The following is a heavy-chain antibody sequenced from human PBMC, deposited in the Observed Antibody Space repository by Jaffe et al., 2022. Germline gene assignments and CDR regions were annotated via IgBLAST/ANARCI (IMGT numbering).Heavy chain of an antibody. Sequence: EVQLVESGGGLVQPGRSLRLSCAASGFTFDDYAMHWVRQAPGKGLEWVSGISWNSNSIDYADSVKGRFTISRDNAKNSLYLQMNSLRAEDTALYFCACSGTSLTFDIWGQGTMVTVSS. CDR2: ISWNSNSI. CDR1: GFTFDDYA. D-gene: IGHD3-10*02. CDR3: ACSGTSLTFDI. V-gene: IGHV3-9*01. J-gene: IGHJ3*02.